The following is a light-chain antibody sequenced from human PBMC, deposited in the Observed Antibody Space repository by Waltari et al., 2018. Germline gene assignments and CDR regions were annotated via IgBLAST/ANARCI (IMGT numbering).Light chain of an antibody. CDR1: QSVSRT. V-gene: IGKV3-20*01. CDR3: QHYVRLPVT. Sequence: VLPQSPGTLSLSPGERATLSCRASQSVSRTLAWYQQKPGQAPRLLIYGASNRATGIPDRFSGSGSGTDFSLTISRLEPEDFAVYYCQHYVRLPVTFGQGTKVEIK. J-gene: IGKJ1*01. CDR2: GAS.